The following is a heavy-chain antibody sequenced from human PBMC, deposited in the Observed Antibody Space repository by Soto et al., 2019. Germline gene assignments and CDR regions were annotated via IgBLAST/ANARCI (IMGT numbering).Heavy chain of an antibody. CDR1: GFTFSSYG. Sequence: ESGGGVVQPGRSLRLSCAASGFTFSSYGMHWVRQAPGKGLEWVAVISYDGSNKYYADSVKGRFTISRDNSKNTLYLQMNSLRAEDTAVYYCAKDLAVAGTPGLFWGQGTLVTVSS. CDR3: AKDLAVAGTPGLF. J-gene: IGHJ4*02. CDR2: ISYDGSNK. D-gene: IGHD6-19*01. V-gene: IGHV3-30*18.